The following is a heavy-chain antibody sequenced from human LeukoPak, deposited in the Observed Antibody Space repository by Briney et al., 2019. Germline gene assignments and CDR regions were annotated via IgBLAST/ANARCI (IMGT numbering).Heavy chain of an antibody. CDR3: ARDSYYDYVWGSYRYTGTHFDY. Sequence: GGSLRLSCAASGFAFSSYAMHWVRPAPGKGRTWVAVVSYDGSNKYYADSVNGRFTISRDNSKNTLYLQMNSLRAEDTAVYYCARDSYYDYVWGSYRYTGTHFDYWGQGTLVTVSS. J-gene: IGHJ4*02. CDR2: VSYDGSNK. CDR1: GFAFSSYA. V-gene: IGHV3-30-3*01. D-gene: IGHD3-16*02.